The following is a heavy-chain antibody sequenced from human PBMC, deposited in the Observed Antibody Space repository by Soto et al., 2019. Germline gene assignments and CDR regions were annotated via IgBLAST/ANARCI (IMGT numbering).Heavy chain of an antibody. J-gene: IGHJ4*02. Sequence: SETLSLTCAVSGGSISSGGYSWSWIRQPPGKGLEWIGYIYHSGSTYYNPSLKSRVTISVDRSKNQFSLKLSSVTAADTAVYYCARAIPQIYYDSSGYLFDYWGQGTLVTVSS. D-gene: IGHD3-22*01. CDR2: IYHSGST. CDR1: GGSISSGGYS. CDR3: ARAIPQIYYDSSGYLFDY. V-gene: IGHV4-30-2*01.